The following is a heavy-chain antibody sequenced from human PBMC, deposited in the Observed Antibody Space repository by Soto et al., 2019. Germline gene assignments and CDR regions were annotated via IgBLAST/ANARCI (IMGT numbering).Heavy chain of an antibody. CDR1: GYTFTGYY. Sequence: ASVKVSCKASGYTFTGYYMHWVRQAPGQGLEWVGWINPNSGGTNYAQKFQGRVTMTRDTSISTAYMELSRLRSDDTAVYYCARDPECTNGVCEVLTEEFDPWGQGTLVTVSS. CDR2: INPNSGGT. CDR3: ARDPECTNGVCEVLTEEFDP. D-gene: IGHD2-8*01. V-gene: IGHV1-2*02. J-gene: IGHJ5*02.